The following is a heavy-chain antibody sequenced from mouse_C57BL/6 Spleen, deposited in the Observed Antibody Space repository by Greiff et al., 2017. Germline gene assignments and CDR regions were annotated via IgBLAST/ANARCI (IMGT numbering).Heavy chain of an antibody. CDR3: ARSPTVLDY. CDR1: GYAFTNYL. CDR2: INPGSGGT. D-gene: IGHD1-1*01. J-gene: IGHJ2*01. Sequence: QVQLQQSGAELVRPGTSVKVSCKASGYAFTNYLIEWVKQRPGQGLEWIGVINPGSGGTNYNEKFKGKATLTADKSSSTAYMQLSSLTSEDSAVXFCARSPTVLDYWGQGTPLTVSA. V-gene: IGHV1-54*01.